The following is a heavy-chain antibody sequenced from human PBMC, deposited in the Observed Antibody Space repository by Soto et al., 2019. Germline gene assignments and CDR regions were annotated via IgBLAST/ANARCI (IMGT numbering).Heavy chain of an antibody. Sequence: ASVKVSCKASGYSFTSLDIDWVRQTTGQGLEWMGFMQSSSGRTGYAQKFQGRVTMTRDTSINTAYMELSSLTSDDTAFYYCARGVTAGVDYWGQGPLVTVSS. J-gene: IGHJ4*02. CDR2: MQSSSGRT. CDR1: GYSFTSLD. V-gene: IGHV1-8*01. D-gene: IGHD1-26*01. CDR3: ARGVTAGVDY.